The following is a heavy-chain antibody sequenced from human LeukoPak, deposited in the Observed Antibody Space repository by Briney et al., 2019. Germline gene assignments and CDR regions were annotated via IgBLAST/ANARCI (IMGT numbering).Heavy chain of an antibody. CDR1: GGSISSSSYY. CDR2: IYYSGST. Sequence: PSETLSLTCTVSGGSISSSSYYWGWIRQPPGKGLEWIGRIYYSGSTYYNPSLKSRVTISVDTSKNQFSLKLSSVTAADTAVYYCASRYYDFWSGRTSYYYMDVWGKGTTVTVSS. J-gene: IGHJ6*03. V-gene: IGHV4-39*01. D-gene: IGHD3-3*01. CDR3: ASRYYDFWSGRTSYYYMDV.